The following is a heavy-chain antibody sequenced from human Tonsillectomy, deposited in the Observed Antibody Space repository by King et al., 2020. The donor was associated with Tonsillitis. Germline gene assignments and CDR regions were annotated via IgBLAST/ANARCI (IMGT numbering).Heavy chain of an antibody. V-gene: IGHV3-30*01. CDR2: ISYDGSNK. CDR1: GFTFSSCA. Sequence: VQLVESGGGVVQPGRSLRLSCAASGFTFSSCAMHWVRQAPGKGLDWVAVISYDGSNKYYADSVKGRFTISRDNSKNTLYLQMNSLRVEDTAVYYCATYYYDSSAIFDYWGQGTLVTVSS. D-gene: IGHD3-22*01. CDR3: ATYYYDSSAIFDY. J-gene: IGHJ4*02.